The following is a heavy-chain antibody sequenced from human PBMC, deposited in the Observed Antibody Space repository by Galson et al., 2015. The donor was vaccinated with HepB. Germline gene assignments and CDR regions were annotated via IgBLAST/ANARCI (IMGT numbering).Heavy chain of an antibody. D-gene: IGHD3-22*01. V-gene: IGHV3-64D*06. CDR3: VNGWFQDYYDSSGPPHY. J-gene: IGHJ4*02. Sequence: SLRLSCAASGFTFSSYAMHWVRQAPGKGLEYVSAISSNGGSTYYADSVKGRFTISRDNSKNTLYLQMSSLRAEDTAVYYCVNGWFQDYYDSSGPPHYWGQGTLVTVSS. CDR2: ISSNGGST. CDR1: GFTFSSYA.